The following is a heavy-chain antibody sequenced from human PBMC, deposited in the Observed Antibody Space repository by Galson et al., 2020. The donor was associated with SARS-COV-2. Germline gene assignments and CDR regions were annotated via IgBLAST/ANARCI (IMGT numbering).Heavy chain of an antibody. V-gene: IGHV1-46*03. CDR2: INPSGGST. CDR3: AREEGITIFGVVISYYYYGMDV. D-gene: IGHD3-3*01. CDR1: GYTFTSYY. Sequence: ASVKDSCKASGYTFTSYYMHWVRQAPGQGLEWMGIINPSGGSTSYAQKFQGRVTMTRDTSTSTVYMELSSLRSEDTAVYYCAREEGITIFGVVISYYYYGMDVWGQGTTVTVSS. J-gene: IGHJ6*02.